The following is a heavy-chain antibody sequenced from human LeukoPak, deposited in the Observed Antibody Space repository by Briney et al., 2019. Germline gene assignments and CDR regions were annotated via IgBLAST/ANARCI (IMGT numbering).Heavy chain of an antibody. CDR2: IYSDGSST. J-gene: IGHJ4*02. Sequence: PGGSLRLSCAASGLSFNTYWMHWVRQAPGKGLVWVSRIYSDGSSTYYADSVKGRFTCSRDNAKNTLYLQMNSLRAEDTAVYYCARGASGYGNFDYWGQGTLVTVSS. CDR1: GLSFNTYW. V-gene: IGHV3-74*01. CDR3: ARGASGYGNFDY. D-gene: IGHD5-12*01.